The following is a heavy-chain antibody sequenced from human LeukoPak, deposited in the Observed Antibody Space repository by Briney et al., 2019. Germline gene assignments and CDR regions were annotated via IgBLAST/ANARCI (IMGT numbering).Heavy chain of an antibody. Sequence: GGSLRLACAAYGFTFSSYWVAWVRQARGRGLGWVSRVKGDGSFTNYADSVNGRSTISRGNAKHTLYLQMHSLRAEDTAVYYCVRDGDDFNFDYWGQGNLVTVSS. CDR2: VKGDGSFT. CDR3: VRDGDDFNFDY. D-gene: IGHD5-24*01. V-gene: IGHV3-74*01. J-gene: IGHJ4*02. CDR1: GFTFSSYW.